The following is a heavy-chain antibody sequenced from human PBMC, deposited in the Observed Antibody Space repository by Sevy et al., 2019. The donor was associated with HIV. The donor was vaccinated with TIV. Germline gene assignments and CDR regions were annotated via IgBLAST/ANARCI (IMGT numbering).Heavy chain of an antibody. Sequence: GGSLRLSCAATGFTFSNYAMHWVRQAPGKGPEWVSVIHSGGKISYADSVQGRFTISRDNSKNTLYLQMNSLRAEDTAVYYCAREDIVLGEDNYYGIDVWGQGTTVTVSS. CDR1: GFTFSNYA. V-gene: IGHV3-53*01. J-gene: IGHJ6*02. D-gene: IGHD2-15*01. CDR2: IHSGGKI. CDR3: AREDIVLGEDNYYGIDV.